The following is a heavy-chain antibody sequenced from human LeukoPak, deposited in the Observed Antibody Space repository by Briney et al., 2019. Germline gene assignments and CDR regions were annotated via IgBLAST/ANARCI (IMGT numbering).Heavy chain of an antibody. CDR3: ARDQHSIVRGVIEY. CDR2: ISSSGSTI. V-gene: IGHV3-11*01. J-gene: IGHJ4*02. D-gene: IGHD3-10*01. Sequence: GGSLRLSCAASGFTFSDYNMSWIRQAQGRGLGGVSYISSSGSTIYYADSVKGRFTISRDNAKNSLYLQMNSLRAEDTAVYYCARDQHSIVRGVIEYWGQGTLVTVSS. CDR1: GFTFSDYN.